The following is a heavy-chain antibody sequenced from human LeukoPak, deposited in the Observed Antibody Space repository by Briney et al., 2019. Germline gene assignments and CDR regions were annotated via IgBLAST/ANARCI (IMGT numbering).Heavy chain of an antibody. CDR3: AREPQYYASGNNWFDP. Sequence: PGGSLRLSCAASGFTFSSYWMSWVRQAPGKGLEWVAHIKQDGSEKYYVDSVKGRFTISRDNAKNSLYLQTNNLRAEDTAVYYCAREPQYYASGNNWFDPWGQGTLVTVSS. CDR1: GFTFSSYW. D-gene: IGHD3-10*01. J-gene: IGHJ5*02. V-gene: IGHV3-7*01. CDR2: IKQDGSEK.